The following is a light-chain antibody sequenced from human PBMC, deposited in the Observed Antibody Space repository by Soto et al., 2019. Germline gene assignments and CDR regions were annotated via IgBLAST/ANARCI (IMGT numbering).Light chain of an antibody. V-gene: IGLV1-47*01. CDR2: RNN. Sequence: QSVLTQPPSASGTPGQSVTISCSGSSSNSGSNYVYWYQQLPGTSPKLLIYRNNQRPSGVPDRFSGSKSGTSASLAISGLRSEDEADYYCAAWDGGQGVFGTGTKLTVL. J-gene: IGLJ1*01. CDR3: AAWDGGQGV. CDR1: SSNSGSNY.